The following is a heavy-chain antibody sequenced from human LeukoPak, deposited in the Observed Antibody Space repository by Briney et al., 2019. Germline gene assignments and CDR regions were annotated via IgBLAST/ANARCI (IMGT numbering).Heavy chain of an antibody. CDR3: ARDVLRTHHYFDY. Sequence: GGSLRLSCAASGFTFSSYGMHWVRQAPGKGLEWVAVIWYDGSNKYYADSVKGRFTISRDNPKNTLYLQMNSLRAEDTAVYYCARDVLRTHHYFDYWGQGTLVTVSS. CDR1: GFTFSSYG. CDR2: IWYDGSNK. D-gene: IGHD4-17*01. V-gene: IGHV3-33*08. J-gene: IGHJ4*02.